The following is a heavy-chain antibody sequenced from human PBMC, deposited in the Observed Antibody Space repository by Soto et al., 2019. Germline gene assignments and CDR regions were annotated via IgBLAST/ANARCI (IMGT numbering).Heavy chain of an antibody. CDR3: ARHGRSRYYGSGSYYTPLGSFDY. J-gene: IGHJ4*02. Sequence: SETKSVTCAVDGGTISGYDWSWIRTTPGKGLEWIGEINHSGSTNYNPSLKSRVTISVDTSKNQFSLKLSSVTAADTAVYYCARHGRSRYYGSGSYYTPLGSFDYWGQGTLVTVSS. V-gene: IGHV4-34*01. CDR1: GGTISGYD. CDR2: INHSGST. D-gene: IGHD3-10*01.